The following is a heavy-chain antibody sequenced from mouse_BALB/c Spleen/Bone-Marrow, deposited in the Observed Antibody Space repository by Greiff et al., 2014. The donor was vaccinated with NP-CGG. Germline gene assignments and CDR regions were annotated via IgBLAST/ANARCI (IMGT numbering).Heavy chain of an antibody. Sequence: EVQLQQSGAELVKPGASVKLSCTASGFNIKDTYMHWVKQRPEQGLEWIGRTDPANGTTKYDPKFQGKATITADTSSNTAYLQLSSLTAEDTADYYCASYYYGHYFDYWGQGTTLTVSS. CDR3: ASYYYGHYFDY. J-gene: IGHJ2*01. V-gene: IGHV14-3*02. CDR1: GFNIKDTY. D-gene: IGHD1-1*01. CDR2: TDPANGTT.